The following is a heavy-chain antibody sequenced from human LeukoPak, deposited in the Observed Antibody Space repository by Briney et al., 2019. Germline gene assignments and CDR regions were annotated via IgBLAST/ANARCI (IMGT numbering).Heavy chain of an antibody. J-gene: IGHJ5*02. CDR2: IYYSGRT. D-gene: IGHD3-9*01. CDR3: ARGFDILTGQDNWFDP. V-gene: IGHV4-39*07. CDR1: GGSISSSSYY. Sequence: SETLSLTCTVSGGSISSSSYYWGWIRQPPGKGLEWIGYIYYSGRTYYNPSLKSQVTISVDTSKNQFSLKLSSVTAADTAVYYCARGFDILTGQDNWFDPWGQGTLVTVSS.